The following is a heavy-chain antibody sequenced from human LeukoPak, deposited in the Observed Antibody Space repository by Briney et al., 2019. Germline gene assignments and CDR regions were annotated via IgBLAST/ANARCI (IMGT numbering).Heavy chain of an antibody. D-gene: IGHD6-19*01. Sequence: GGSLRLSCAVSGLTFNNYAMSWVRQAPGKGLEWVSAISGSGGSTYYADSVKGRFTISRDNSKNTLYLQMNSLRAEDTAVYYCAKGPLIAVAADYWGQGTLVTVSS. CDR1: GLTFNNYA. J-gene: IGHJ4*02. CDR2: ISGSGGST. V-gene: IGHV3-23*01. CDR3: AKGPLIAVAADY.